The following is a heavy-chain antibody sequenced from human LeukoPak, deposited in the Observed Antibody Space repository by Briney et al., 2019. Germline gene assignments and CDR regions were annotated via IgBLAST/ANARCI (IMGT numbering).Heavy chain of an antibody. J-gene: IGHJ4*02. CDR3: ARDQNPVPFDY. CDR1: GFTFSSYS. CDR2: ISSSSSYI. D-gene: IGHD4-17*01. Sequence: GGSLRLSGAASGFTFSSYSMNWVRQAPGKGLEWVSSISSSSSYIYYADSVKGRFTISRDNAKNSLYLQMNSLRAEDTAVYYCARDQNPVPFDYWGQGTLVTVSS. V-gene: IGHV3-21*01.